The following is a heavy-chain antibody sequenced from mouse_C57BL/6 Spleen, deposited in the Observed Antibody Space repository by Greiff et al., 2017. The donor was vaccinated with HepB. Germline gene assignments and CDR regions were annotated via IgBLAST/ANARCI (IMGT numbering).Heavy chain of an antibody. Sequence: VQLQQSGAELVRPGASVKLSCTASGFNIKDDYMHWVKQRPEQGLEWIGWIDPENGDTEYASKFQGKATITADTSSNTAYLQLSSLTSEDTALYYCTTKPLAYWGQGTLATVSA. J-gene: IGHJ3*01. V-gene: IGHV14-4*01. CDR2: IDPENGDT. CDR3: TTKPLAY. CDR1: GFNIKDDY.